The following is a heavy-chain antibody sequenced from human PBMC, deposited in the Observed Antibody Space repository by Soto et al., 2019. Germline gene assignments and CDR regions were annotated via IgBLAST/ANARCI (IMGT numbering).Heavy chain of an antibody. D-gene: IGHD2-8*01. Sequence: QIQMVQSGAEVKQPGASVKISCKTSGYTFSSYSINWVRQAPGQGLEWMARISTTSGNTHYAERVQGRVTVTRDKSARTAFMEMWGLTSDDTAVYFCARDNGYYAFWGQGTLVTVSS. CDR3: ARDNGYYAF. CDR2: ISTTSGNT. J-gene: IGHJ4*02. CDR1: GYTFSSYS. V-gene: IGHV1-18*01.